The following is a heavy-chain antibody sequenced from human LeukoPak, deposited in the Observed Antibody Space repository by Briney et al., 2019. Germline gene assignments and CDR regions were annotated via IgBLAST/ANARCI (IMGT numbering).Heavy chain of an antibody. CDR2: IKEDGSDK. J-gene: IGHJ6*02. D-gene: IGHD5-12*01. V-gene: IGHV3-7*01. CDR3: AREGDVATIHYGMDV. CDR1: EFTFSNYW. Sequence: PGGSLRLSCAASEFTFSNYWMTWVRQAPGKGLEWVANIKEDGSDKYYVDSVKGRFTISRDNAKNSLCLQMNSLRAEDTAVYYCAREGDVATIHYGMDVWGQGTTVTVSS.